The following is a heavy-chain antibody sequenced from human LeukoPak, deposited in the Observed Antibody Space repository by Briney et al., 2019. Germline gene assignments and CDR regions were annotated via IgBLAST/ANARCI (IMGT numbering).Heavy chain of an antibody. J-gene: IGHJ4*02. Sequence: SGTLSLTCTVSGGSISSYYWSWIRQPPGKGLEWIGYIYYSGSTNYNPSLKSRVTISVDTSKNQFSLKLSSVTAADTAVYYCARGRCSSTSCYAFDFDYWGQGTLVTVSS. CDR3: ARGRCSSTSCYAFDFDY. CDR1: GGSISSYY. V-gene: IGHV4-59*01. D-gene: IGHD2-2*01. CDR2: IYYSGST.